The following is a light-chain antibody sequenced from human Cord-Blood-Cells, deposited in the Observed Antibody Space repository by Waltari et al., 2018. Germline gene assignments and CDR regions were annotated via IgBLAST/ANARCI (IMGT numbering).Light chain of an antibody. V-gene: IGLV2-14*01. Sequence: QSALTQPPPVSGSPGQSNTIPCPGTSRDVGGYNYVAWYQQHPCKAPNLMIYDVNNRPSGVANRFPGSRSGNTASLTISGLQAEDEADYYYSSYTSSSTVVFGGGTKLTVL. CDR2: DVN. CDR1: SRDVGGYNY. CDR3: SSYTSSSTVV. J-gene: IGLJ2*01.